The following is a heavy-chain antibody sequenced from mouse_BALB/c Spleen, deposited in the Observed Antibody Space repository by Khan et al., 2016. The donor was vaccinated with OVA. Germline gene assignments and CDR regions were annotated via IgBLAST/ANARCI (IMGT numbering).Heavy chain of an antibody. CDR1: GFSLTSYG. V-gene: IGHV2-9*02. D-gene: IGHD1-3*01. CDR3: ARLEDI. Sequence: VQLQESGPGLVAPSQRLSITCTVSGFSLTSYGVHWVRQPPGKGLEWLGAIWAGGSTNNNSALMSRLSISKDNSKSPVSLKMISLQTADTAMYYCARLEDIWGQGTTLTVSS. CDR2: IWAGGST. J-gene: IGHJ2*01.